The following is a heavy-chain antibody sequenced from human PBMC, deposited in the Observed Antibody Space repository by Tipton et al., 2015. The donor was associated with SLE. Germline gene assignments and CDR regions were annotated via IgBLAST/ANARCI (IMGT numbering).Heavy chain of an antibody. J-gene: IGHJ4*02. Sequence: SLRLSCAASGVTFSSYAMSWVRQAPGKGLEWVSAISRSGGSTYYPDSVKGRFTISRDNSKNTLYLQMNNLRAEDTAVYYCAKDPRNDYWGQGTLVTVSS. V-gene: IGHV3-23*01. CDR1: GVTFSSYA. CDR3: AKDPRNDY. CDR2: ISRSGGST.